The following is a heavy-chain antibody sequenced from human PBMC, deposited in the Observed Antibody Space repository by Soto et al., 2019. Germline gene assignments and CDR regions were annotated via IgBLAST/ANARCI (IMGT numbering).Heavy chain of an antibody. CDR3: ARERRKRWLQITQHHFDY. CDR2: ISSSGDTI. V-gene: IGHV3-11*01. J-gene: IGHJ4*02. D-gene: IGHD5-12*01. Sequence: QVQLVESGGGLVKPGGSLRLSCAASGFTFTDYYMSWIRQAPGKGLEWVSYISSSGDTIYYTDSVKGRFTISRDNAKNSLFLQMNSLRVEDTAVYYCARERRKRWLQITQHHFDYWGQGTLVTVSS. CDR1: GFTFTDYY.